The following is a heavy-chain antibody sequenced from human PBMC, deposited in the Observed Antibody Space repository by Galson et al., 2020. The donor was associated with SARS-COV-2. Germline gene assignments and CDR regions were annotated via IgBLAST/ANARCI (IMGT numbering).Heavy chain of an antibody. Sequence: ASETLSLTCTVSGASIGGSGYYWGWIRQPPGKGLEWIGSVSYIGSTYYNPSLKGQVTISVDTSKNQFSLRLRSVTAADTAVYFCAAGHRDWEIDYWGQGTLVPVSS. CDR2: VSYIGST. V-gene: IGHV4-39*07. CDR1: GASIGGSGYY. D-gene: IGHD2-21*02. CDR3: AAGHRDWEIDY. J-gene: IGHJ4*02.